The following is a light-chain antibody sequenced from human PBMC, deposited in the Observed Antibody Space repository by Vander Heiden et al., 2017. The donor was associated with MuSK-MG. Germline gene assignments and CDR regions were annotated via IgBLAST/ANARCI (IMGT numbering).Light chain of an antibody. Sequence: QPALTQPASVSGSPGQSITISCTGTSNDVGSYDYVSWYQQHPGKAPKLIIYDVANRPSGVSNRFSGSKSGNTASLTISGLQTEDEADFYCSSYTASSTLVFGGGTRLTVL. V-gene: IGLV2-14*01. CDR2: DVA. CDR1: SNDVGSYDY. J-gene: IGLJ2*01. CDR3: SSYTASSTLV.